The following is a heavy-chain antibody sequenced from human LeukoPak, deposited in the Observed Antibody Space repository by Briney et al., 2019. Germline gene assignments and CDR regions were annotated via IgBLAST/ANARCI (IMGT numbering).Heavy chain of an antibody. D-gene: IGHD4-11*01. CDR1: GGSFSDYF. CDR2: VNHSGST. CDR3: ARGDKYSKSWFDP. Sequence: SETLSLTCAVYGGSFSDYFWTWIRQPPGMRLEWIGEVNHSGSTNYNPSLKSRVTMSVDTSKNQFSLKLSSVTAADTAVYYCARGDKYSKSWFDPWGQGTLVTVSS. V-gene: IGHV4-34*01. J-gene: IGHJ5*02.